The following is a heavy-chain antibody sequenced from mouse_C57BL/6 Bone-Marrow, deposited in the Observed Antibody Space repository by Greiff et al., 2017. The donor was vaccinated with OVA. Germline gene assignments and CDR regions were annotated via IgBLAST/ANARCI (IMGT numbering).Heavy chain of an antibody. D-gene: IGHD2-1*01. CDR3: TSYGNCDY. CDR2: IDPENGDT. CDR1: GFTINADS. Sequence: VQLQQSGAELVRPGASVKLSCPASGFTINADSMHWVKQRPEQGLEWIGWIDPENGDTEYASKFQGKATITADTSSNTAYLQLSSLTSEDTAVYYCTSYGNCDYWGQGTTLTVSS. V-gene: IGHV14-4*01. J-gene: IGHJ2*01.